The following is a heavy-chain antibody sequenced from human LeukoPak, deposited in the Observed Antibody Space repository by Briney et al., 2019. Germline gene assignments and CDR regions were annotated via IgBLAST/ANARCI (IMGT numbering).Heavy chain of an antibody. J-gene: IGHJ5*02. CDR3: AKDVGYNWFDP. CDR2: ISGSGGST. CDR1: GFTFSNYA. Sequence: VGSLRLSCAASGFTFSNYAMSWARQAPGKGLEWVSVISGSGGSTYYADSVKGRFTISRDNSKNTLYLQMNSLRAGDTAIYYCAKDVGYNWFDPWGQGTLVTVSS. D-gene: IGHD1-26*01. V-gene: IGHV3-23*01.